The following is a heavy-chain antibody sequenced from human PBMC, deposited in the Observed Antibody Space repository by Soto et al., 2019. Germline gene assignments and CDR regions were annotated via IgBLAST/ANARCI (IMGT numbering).Heavy chain of an antibody. CDR3: ASRPKWNYYACDI. V-gene: IGHV4-59*08. Sequence: TSETLSLTCTVSGGSISSYYWSWIRQPPGKGLEWIGYIYYSGSTNYNPSLNSRVTISVDTSKNQYSLKLSSVTAPDTAVYYGASRPKWNYYACDIWGQGTMVTVSS. D-gene: IGHD1-7*01. J-gene: IGHJ3*02. CDR2: IYYSGST. CDR1: GGSISSYY.